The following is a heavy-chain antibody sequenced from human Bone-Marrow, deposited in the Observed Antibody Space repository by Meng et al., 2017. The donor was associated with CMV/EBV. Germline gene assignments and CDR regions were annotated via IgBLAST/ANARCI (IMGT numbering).Heavy chain of an antibody. V-gene: IGHV1-69*01. CDR1: GGNLNRDV. Sequence: KASGGNLNRDVISWVRQAPGQGLEWMGQIMPVFGTAEYSQKFLNRVKFTADESTSTIYMEISRLSPEDTAVYYCARAGVGGTTPFDPWGQGTLVTVSS. D-gene: IGHD1/OR15-1a*01. CDR2: IMPVFGTA. CDR3: ARAGVGGTTPFDP. J-gene: IGHJ5*02.